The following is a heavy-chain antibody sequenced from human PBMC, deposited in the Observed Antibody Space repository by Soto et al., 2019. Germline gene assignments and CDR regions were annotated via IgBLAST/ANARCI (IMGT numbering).Heavy chain of an antibody. CDR3: ARSSGRRHVFTFDYGLDV. CDR2: SSSSGGYT. V-gene: IGHV3-11*06. CDR1: GFSVGDNY. J-gene: IGHJ6*02. D-gene: IGHD3-16*01. Sequence: QVQLVESGGGLVEPGGSLRLSCAASGFSVGDNYMTWIRQATGKGLEWLSYSSSSGGYTNYADSVKGRFTISRDNAKNSLYRQMDSLRAEDTAVYFCARSSGRRHVFTFDYGLDVWGQGTTVTVSS.